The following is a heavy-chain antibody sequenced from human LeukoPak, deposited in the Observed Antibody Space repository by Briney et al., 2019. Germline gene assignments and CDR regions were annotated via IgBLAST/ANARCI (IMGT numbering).Heavy chain of an antibody. V-gene: IGHV3-9*01. Sequence: SLRLSCAASGFTFDDYAMHWVRQGPGKGLEWVSGITWNSGTIGYADSVKGRFTISRDNAKNSLYLQMNSLRAEDTALYYCAKDVTGTGAFDIWGQRTMVTVSS. CDR1: GFTFDDYA. D-gene: IGHD1-7*01. CDR3: AKDVTGTGAFDI. CDR2: ITWNSGTI. J-gene: IGHJ3*02.